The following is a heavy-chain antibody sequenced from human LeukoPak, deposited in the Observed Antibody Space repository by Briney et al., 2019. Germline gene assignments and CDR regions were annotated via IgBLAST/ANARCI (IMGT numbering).Heavy chain of an antibody. D-gene: IGHD6-19*01. J-gene: IGHJ4*02. V-gene: IGHV3-30-3*01. CDR3: AREFSETYSSGSMIPFDY. CDR1: GFTFSSYA. Sequence: GGSLRLSCAASGFTFSSYAMHWVRQAPGKGLEWVAVISYDGSNKYYADSVKGRFTISRDNSKNTLYLQMNSLRAEDTAVYYCAREFSETYSSGSMIPFDYWGQGTLVTVSS. CDR2: ISYDGSNK.